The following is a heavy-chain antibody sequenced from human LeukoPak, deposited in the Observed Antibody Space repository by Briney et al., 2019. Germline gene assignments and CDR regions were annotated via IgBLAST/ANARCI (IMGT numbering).Heavy chain of an antibody. Sequence: PGGSLRFSCTASGFTFVDHAMSWVRQAPGKGLEWGGFIRSKAYGRTPQYAASVKGRSTTSRDDSKSIAYLQMNSLQTEDTAVYYCVRVIRGYNANGDYWGQGTLVTVSS. J-gene: IGHJ4*02. V-gene: IGHV3-49*04. CDR3: VRVIRGYNANGDY. CDR2: IRSKAYGRTP. D-gene: IGHD5-24*01. CDR1: GFTFVDHA.